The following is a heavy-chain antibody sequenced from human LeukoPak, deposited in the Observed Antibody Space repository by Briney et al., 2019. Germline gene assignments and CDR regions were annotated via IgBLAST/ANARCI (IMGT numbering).Heavy chain of an antibody. CDR1: GFSYSNFA. J-gene: IGHJ3*02. CDR2: IYSDGNQ. CDR3: ARNQGGYYPGGVFDM. D-gene: IGHD3-22*01. V-gene: IGHV3-53*01. Sequence: ALNLSCPGSGFSYSNFAMDRVPHAPGKGLEWVSVIYSDGNQYFAASEKGRFTISRDNSKNTLYLQKHRLWADATAVYYCARNQGGYYPGGVFDMWDQGTMVTVSS.